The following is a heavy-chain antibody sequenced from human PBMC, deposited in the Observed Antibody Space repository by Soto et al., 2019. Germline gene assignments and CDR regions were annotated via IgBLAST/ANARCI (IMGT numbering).Heavy chain of an antibody. CDR3: ANSPDYYGSGTVDY. CDR1: GFTFSSYG. V-gene: IGHV3-30*18. J-gene: IGHJ4*02. D-gene: IGHD3-10*01. Sequence: ESGGGVVQPGRSLRLSCAASGFTFSSYGMHWVRQAPGKGLEWVAVISYDGSNKYYADSVKGRFTISRDNSKNTLYLQMNSLRAEDTAVYYCANSPDYYGSGTVDYWGQGTLVTVSS. CDR2: ISYDGSNK.